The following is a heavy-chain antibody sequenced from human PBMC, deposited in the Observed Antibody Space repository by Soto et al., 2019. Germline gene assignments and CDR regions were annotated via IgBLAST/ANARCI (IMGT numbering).Heavy chain of an antibody. CDR2: IDPSDSDI. Sequence: GESLNISCKGSGYRFASYRIALVRQMPGKGLEWMGIIDPSDSDIRYSPSFQGQVTISADKSISTAYLQWSSLKASDTAIYYCARSFFDNFDYWGNGTLVTVSS. V-gene: IGHV5-51*01. J-gene: IGHJ4*01. CDR3: ARSFFDNFDY. D-gene: IGHD3-3*01. CDR1: GYRFASYR.